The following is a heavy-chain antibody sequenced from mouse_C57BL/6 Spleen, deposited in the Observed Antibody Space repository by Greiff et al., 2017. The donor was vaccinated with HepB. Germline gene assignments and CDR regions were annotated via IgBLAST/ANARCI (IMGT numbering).Heavy chain of an antibody. CDR2: IDPKNGDT. V-gene: IGHV14-4*01. Sequence: EVQLQQSGAELVRPGASVKLSCTASGFNIKDDYMHWVKQRPEQGLEWIGWIDPKNGDTEYASKFQGKATITADTSSNTAYLQLSSLTSEDTAVYYCTRNYAAMDYWGQGTSVTVSS. J-gene: IGHJ4*01. D-gene: IGHD2-1*01. CDR3: TRNYAAMDY. CDR1: GFNIKDDY.